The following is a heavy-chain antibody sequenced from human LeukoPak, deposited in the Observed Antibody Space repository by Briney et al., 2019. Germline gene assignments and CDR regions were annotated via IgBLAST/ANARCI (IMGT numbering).Heavy chain of an antibody. D-gene: IGHD3-10*01. Sequence: SQTLSLTCTVSGGSISSGGYYWSWIRQPPGKGLEWIGYIYHSGSTYYNPSLKSRVTISVDRSKNQFSLKLSSVTAADTAVYYCARVRWFGEGNYMDVWGTGTAVTVSS. CDR2: IYHSGST. CDR3: ARVRWFGEGNYMDV. CDR1: GGSISSGGYY. V-gene: IGHV4-30-2*01. J-gene: IGHJ6*03.